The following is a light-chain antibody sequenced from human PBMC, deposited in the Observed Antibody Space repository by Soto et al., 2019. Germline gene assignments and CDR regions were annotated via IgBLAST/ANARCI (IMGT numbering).Light chain of an antibody. V-gene: IGLV1-40*01. CDR2: GNS. Sequence: QSVLTQPPSVSGAPGQRVTISCTGSSSNNGAGYDVHWYQQLPGTAPKLLIYGNSNRPSGVPDRFSGSKSGTSASLAITGLQAEAEADYYCQSYDSSLSGVVFGGGTKLTVL. J-gene: IGLJ2*01. CDR1: SSNNGAGYD. CDR3: QSYDSSLSGVV.